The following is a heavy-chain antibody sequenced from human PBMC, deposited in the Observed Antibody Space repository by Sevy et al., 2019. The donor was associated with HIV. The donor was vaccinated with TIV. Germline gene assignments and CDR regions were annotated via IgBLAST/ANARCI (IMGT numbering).Heavy chain of an antibody. V-gene: IGHV3-21*01. CDR3: AREEVDIDRIEDGGIDC. CDR1: GFTFTNYN. CDR2: ISSSSGYI. Sequence: GGSLRLSCVASGFTFTNYNMNWVRQAPGKGLEWVSSISSSSGYIYYADSVKGRFTISRDNAKNSLYLQMNSLRAEDTAVYYCAREEVDIDRIEDGGIDCWGQGTLVTVSS. J-gene: IGHJ4*02. D-gene: IGHD2-15*01.